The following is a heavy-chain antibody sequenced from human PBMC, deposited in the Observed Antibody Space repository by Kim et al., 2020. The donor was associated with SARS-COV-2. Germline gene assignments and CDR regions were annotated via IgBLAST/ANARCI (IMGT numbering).Heavy chain of an antibody. V-gene: IGHV3-74*01. J-gene: IGHJ6*02. Sequence: GGSLRLSCAASGFTLRSYWINWVRQAPGKGLVWVSRIGGDGISTHYADCVKGRFTVSRDNDDNTVYLQMNSLRADDTAVYYCARGMFKTGFDVWGQGTTVTVSS. CDR3: ARGMFKTGFDV. CDR1: GFTLRSYW. D-gene: IGHD3-10*02. CDR2: IGGDGIST.